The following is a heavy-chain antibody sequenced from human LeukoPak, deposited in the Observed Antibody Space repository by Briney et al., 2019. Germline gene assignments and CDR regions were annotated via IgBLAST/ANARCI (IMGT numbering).Heavy chain of an antibody. Sequence: ASVKVSCEASGYTFTSYDINWVRQATGQGLEWMGWMNPNSGNTGYAQKFQGRVTMTRNTSISTAYMELSSLRSEDTAVYYCAAIAVAGNYYYMDVWGKGATVTVSS. D-gene: IGHD6-19*01. CDR1: GYTFTSYD. J-gene: IGHJ6*03. V-gene: IGHV1-8*01. CDR2: MNPNSGNT. CDR3: AAIAVAGNYYYMDV.